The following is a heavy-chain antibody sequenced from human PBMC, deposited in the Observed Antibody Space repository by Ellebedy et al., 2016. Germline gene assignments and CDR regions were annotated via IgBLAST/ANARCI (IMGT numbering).Heavy chain of an antibody. CDR1: GYTFTSYY. Sequence: ASVKVSXXASGYTFTSYYMHWVRQAPGQGLEWMGIINPSGGSTSYAQKFQGRVTMTRDTSTSTVYMELSSLRSEDTAVYYCARASYSSGWSDSYDYWGQGTLVTVSS. J-gene: IGHJ4*02. CDR3: ARASYSSGWSDSYDY. CDR2: INPSGGST. D-gene: IGHD6-19*01. V-gene: IGHV1-46*01.